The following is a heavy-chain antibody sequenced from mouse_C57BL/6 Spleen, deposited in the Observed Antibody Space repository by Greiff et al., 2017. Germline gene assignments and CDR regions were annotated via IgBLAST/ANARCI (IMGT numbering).Heavy chain of an antibody. J-gene: IGHJ4*01. CDR2: FYPGSGSI. V-gene: IGHV1-62-2*01. CDR3: ARHGSYDYDRGDYYAMDY. Sequence: QVQLKQSGAELVKPGASVKLSCKASGYTFTEYTIHWVKQRSGQGLEWIGWFYPGSGSIKYNEKFKDKATLTADKSSSTVYMELSRLTSEDSAVYFCARHGSYDYDRGDYYAMDYWGQGTSVTVSS. CDR1: GYTFTEYT. D-gene: IGHD2-4*01.